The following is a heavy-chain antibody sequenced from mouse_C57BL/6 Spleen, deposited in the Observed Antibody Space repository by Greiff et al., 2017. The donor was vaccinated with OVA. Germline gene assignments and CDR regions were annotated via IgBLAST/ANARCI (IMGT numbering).Heavy chain of an antibody. D-gene: IGHD2-2*01. Sequence: EVQLVESGGGLVKPGGSLKLSCAASGFTFSSYAMSWVRQTPEKRLEWVATISDGGSYTYYPDNVKGRFTISRDNAKKNLYLQMSHLKSEDTAMYYCARDYGYYIDYWGQGTTLTVSS. CDR2: ISDGGSYT. V-gene: IGHV5-4*01. CDR3: ARDYGYYIDY. CDR1: GFTFSSYA. J-gene: IGHJ2*01.